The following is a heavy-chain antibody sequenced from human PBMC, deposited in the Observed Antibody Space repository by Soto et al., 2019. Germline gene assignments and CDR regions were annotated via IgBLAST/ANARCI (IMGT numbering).Heavy chain of an antibody. CDR2: ITPIFGKT. CDR3: ARGESGCSSTTCYHRDCYYHTMAA. D-gene: IGHD2-2*01. Sequence: QVQLVQSGAEVKKPGSSVKVSCKASGGTFSTYAISWVRQAPGQGLEWMGGITPIFGKTNYAQTFQRRVTSTADESTSTAYMELSSLRSEDTAISYCARGESGCSSTTCYHRDCYYHTMAACGQATTITFS. CDR1: GGTFSTYA. V-gene: IGHV1-69*01. J-gene: IGHJ6*02.